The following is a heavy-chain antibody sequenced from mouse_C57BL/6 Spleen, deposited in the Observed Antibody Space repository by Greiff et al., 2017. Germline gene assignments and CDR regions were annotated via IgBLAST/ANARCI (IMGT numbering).Heavy chain of an antibody. V-gene: IGHV1-76*01. D-gene: IGHD2-1*01. CDR2: IYPGSGNT. CDR3: ARREGNYLYAMDY. CDR1: GYTFTDYY. J-gene: IGHJ4*01. Sequence: QVQLQQSGAELVRPGASVKLSCKASGYTFTDYYINWVKQRPGQGLEWIARIYPGSGNTYYNEKFKGKATLTAEKSSSTAYMQLSSLTSEDSAVYFCARREGNYLYAMDYWGQGTSVTVSS.